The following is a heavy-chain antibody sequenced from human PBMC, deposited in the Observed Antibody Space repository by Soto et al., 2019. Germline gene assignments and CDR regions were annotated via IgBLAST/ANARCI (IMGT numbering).Heavy chain of an antibody. D-gene: IGHD1-26*01. J-gene: IGHJ3*02. Sequence: GESLKISCKGSGYSFTSYWIGWVRQMPGKGLECMGFIYPGDSDTTYSPSFQGHVTISADKYSSTAYLQWSSLKASDTAMYYCAREWELLRRLAHDAFDIWGQGTMVTVSS. V-gene: IGHV5-51*01. CDR2: IYPGDSDT. CDR3: AREWELLRRLAHDAFDI. CDR1: GYSFTSYW.